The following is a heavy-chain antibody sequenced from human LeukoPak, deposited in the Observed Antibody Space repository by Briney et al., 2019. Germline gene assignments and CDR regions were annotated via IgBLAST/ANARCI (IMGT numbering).Heavy chain of an antibody. CDR2: IYHSGST. CDR3: ARSFITMVRGASYYMDV. D-gene: IGHD3-10*01. Sequence: SETLSLTCTVSGYSISSGYYWSWIRQPPGKGLEWIGYIYHSGSTYYNPSLKSRVTISVDRSKNQFSLKLSSVTAADTAVYYCARSFITMVRGASYYMDVWGKGTTVTVSS. V-gene: IGHV4-38-2*02. CDR1: GYSISSGYY. J-gene: IGHJ6*03.